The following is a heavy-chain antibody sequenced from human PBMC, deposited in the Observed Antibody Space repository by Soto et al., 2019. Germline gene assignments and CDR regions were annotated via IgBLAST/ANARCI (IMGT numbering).Heavy chain of an antibody. Sequence: GGSLRLSCAASGFTFTRYSMNWVRQAPGKGLEWVSSISSTTNYIYYGDSMKGRFIISRDNAKNSLYLEMNSLRAEDTAVYYCARESEDLTSNFDYWGQGTLVTVSS. J-gene: IGHJ4*02. V-gene: IGHV3-21*06. CDR3: ARESEDLTSNFDY. CDR2: ISSTTNYI. CDR1: GFTFTRYS.